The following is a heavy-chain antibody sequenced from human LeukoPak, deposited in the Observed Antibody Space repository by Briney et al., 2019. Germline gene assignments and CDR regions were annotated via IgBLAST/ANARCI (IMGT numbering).Heavy chain of an antibody. V-gene: IGHV4-59*01. Sequence: SETLSLTCTVSGGSISSYYWSWIRQPPGKGPEWIGYIYYSGSTNYNPSLKSRVTISVDTSKNQFSLKLSSVTTADTAVYYCARGDYDILTGYQWFDPWGQGTLVTVSS. CDR3: ARGDYDILTGYQWFDP. CDR1: GGSISSYY. J-gene: IGHJ5*02. CDR2: IYYSGST. D-gene: IGHD3-9*01.